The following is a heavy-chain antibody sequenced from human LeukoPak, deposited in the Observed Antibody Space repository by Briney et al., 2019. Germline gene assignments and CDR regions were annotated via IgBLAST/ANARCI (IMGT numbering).Heavy chain of an antibody. J-gene: IGHJ5*02. V-gene: IGHV4-39*07. CDR1: GGSISSSSYY. Sequence: KPSETLSLTCTVSGGSISSSSYYWGWLRQPPGKGLEWIGSIYYSGSTYYNPSLKSRVTISIDTSKNQFSLKLSSVTATDTAVFYCVKVVGAPNWFDPWGQGTLVTVSS. CDR2: IYYSGST. CDR3: VKVVGAPNWFDP. D-gene: IGHD1-26*01.